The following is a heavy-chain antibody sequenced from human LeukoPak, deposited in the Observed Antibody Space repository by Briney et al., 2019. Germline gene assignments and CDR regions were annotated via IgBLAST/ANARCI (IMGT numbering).Heavy chain of an antibody. Sequence: SQTLSLTCTVSGDSFSSANYYWTWVRQPPGKGLEWIGYVYYDGSTYYHPSLQSRLAISVDTSKNQFSLNLTSVTAADTAVYYCVRGLTGYSYFFDYWGQGALVTVSS. V-gene: IGHV4-30-4*08. CDR2: VYYDGST. J-gene: IGHJ4*02. CDR3: VRGLTGYSYFFDY. D-gene: IGHD1-20*01. CDR1: GDSFSSANYY.